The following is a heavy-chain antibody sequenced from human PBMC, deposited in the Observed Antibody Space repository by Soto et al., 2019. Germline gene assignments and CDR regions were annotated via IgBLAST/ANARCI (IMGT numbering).Heavy chain of an antibody. Sequence: SQTLSLTCAISGDSVSSNSAAWNWIRQSPSRGLEWLGRTYYRSKWYNDYAVSVKSRITINPDTSKNQFSLKLSSVTAADTAVYYCARLDSIAARQWGYYYYGMDVWGQGTTVTVSS. CDR1: GDSVSSNSAA. J-gene: IGHJ6*02. D-gene: IGHD6-6*01. CDR3: ARLDSIAARQWGYYYYGMDV. CDR2: TYYRSKWYN. V-gene: IGHV6-1*01.